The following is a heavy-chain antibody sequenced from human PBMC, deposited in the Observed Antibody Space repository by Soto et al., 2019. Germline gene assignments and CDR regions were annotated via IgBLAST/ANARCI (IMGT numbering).Heavy chain of an antibody. J-gene: IGHJ4*02. CDR1: GFTFINHA. CDR2: VDGSGAAP. Sequence: GGSLRLSCATFGFTFINHAMTWVRQAPGKAPQWVATVDGSGAAPFYAESVKGRFTISRDNSKNTLYLQMNSLRAEDTAVYFCAKWEVFVTGHLATQSSLDSWGQGTLVTVSS. V-gene: IGHV3-23*01. CDR3: AKWEVFVTGHLATQSSLDS. D-gene: IGHD3-9*01.